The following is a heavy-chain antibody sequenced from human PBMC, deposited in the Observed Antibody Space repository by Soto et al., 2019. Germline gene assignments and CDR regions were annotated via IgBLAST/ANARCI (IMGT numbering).Heavy chain of an antibody. Sequence: QVQLQESGPGLVKPSGTLSLTCAVSGGSISSSNWWSWVRQPPGKGLEWIGEIYHSGSTNYNPSRMRRVTISGDQSMNQFPLKLSSGPAADTAVDYCARRWGEGRVDYWGQGTLVTVAS. V-gene: IGHV4-4*02. CDR3: ARRWGEGRVDY. CDR1: GGSISSSNW. J-gene: IGHJ4*02. CDR2: IYHSGST. D-gene: IGHD3-16*01.